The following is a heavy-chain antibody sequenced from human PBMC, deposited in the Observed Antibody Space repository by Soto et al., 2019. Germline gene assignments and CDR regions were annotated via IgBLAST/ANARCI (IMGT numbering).Heavy chain of an antibody. Sequence: QVQLQESGPGLVKTSWTLSLTCAVSSGSISSSNWWSWVRQPPWNGLAWIGEIYHSGSTNYNPSLKSRVTISGDKSKNQFSRTLSAVTAADTAVYYCERERSSRSTGYYFDYCGQGTLVTVS. CDR3: ERERSSRSTGYYFDY. V-gene: IGHV4-4*02. CDR1: SGSISSSNW. CDR2: IYHSGST. J-gene: IGHJ4*02. D-gene: IGHD6-13*01.